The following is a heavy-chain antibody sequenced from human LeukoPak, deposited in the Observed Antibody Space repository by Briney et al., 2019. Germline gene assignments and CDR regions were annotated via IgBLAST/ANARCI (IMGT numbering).Heavy chain of an antibody. CDR1: GGSISSYY. CDR3: ARGLAPYYYDSSGQFDY. V-gene: IGHV4-34*01. D-gene: IGHD3-22*01. CDR2: INHSGST. J-gene: IGHJ4*02. Sequence: SETLSLTCTVSGGSISSYYWSWIRQPPGKGLEWIGEINHSGSTNYNPSLKSRVTISVDTSKNQFSLKLSSVTAADTAVYYCARGLAPYYYDSSGQFDYWGQGTLVTVSS.